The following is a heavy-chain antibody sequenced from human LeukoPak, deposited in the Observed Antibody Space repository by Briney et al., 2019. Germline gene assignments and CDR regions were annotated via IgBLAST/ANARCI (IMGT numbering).Heavy chain of an antibody. CDR3: ARGPESSGSFDY. Sequence: SETLSLTCTVSGGSISSYYWSWIRQPPGKGLEWIGYIYYSGSTNYNPSLKSRVTISVDTSKNQFSLKLSTVTAADTAVYYCARGPESSGSFDYWGQGTLVTVSS. V-gene: IGHV4-59*01. CDR1: GGSISSYY. D-gene: IGHD6-19*01. J-gene: IGHJ4*02. CDR2: IYYSGST.